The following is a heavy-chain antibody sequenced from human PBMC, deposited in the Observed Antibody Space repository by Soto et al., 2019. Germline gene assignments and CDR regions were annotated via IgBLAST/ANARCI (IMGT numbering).Heavy chain of an antibody. V-gene: IGHV3-11*06. CDR3: AMWLEALTTQVS. J-gene: IGHJ4*02. CDR2: ISSSSSDT. CDR1: GFNFSDYY. Sequence: GGSLRLSCAASGFNFSDYYMTWTRQAPGKGLEWTSYISSSSSDTEYADSVKGRLMISRDNAKRSLSLQMNSLRVEDTAVYYCAMWLEALTTQVSRGQGTLLRVSS. D-gene: IGHD3-22*01.